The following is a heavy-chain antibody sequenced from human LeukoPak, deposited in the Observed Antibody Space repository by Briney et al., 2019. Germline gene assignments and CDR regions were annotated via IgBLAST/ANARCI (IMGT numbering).Heavy chain of an antibody. CDR1: GYTFTGYY. Sequence: GASVKVSCKASGYTFTGYYMHWVRQAPGQGLEWMGRINPNSGGTKYAQKFQGRVTMTRDTSISTAYMELSRLRSDDTAVYYCARDYWGIAVAGIEYYFDHWGQGTLVTVSS. J-gene: IGHJ4*02. CDR3: ARDYWGIAVAGIEYYFDH. CDR2: INPNSGGT. D-gene: IGHD6-19*01. V-gene: IGHV1-2*06.